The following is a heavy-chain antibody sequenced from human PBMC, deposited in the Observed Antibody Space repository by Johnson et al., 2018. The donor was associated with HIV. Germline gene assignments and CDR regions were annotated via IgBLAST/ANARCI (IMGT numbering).Heavy chain of an antibody. CDR1: GFTFSSYA. CDR3: ARTEIITFGGVIVLGGAFDI. Sequence: QMQLVESGGGVVQPGRSLRLSCAASGFTFSSYAMHWVRQAPGKGLEWVAVISYDGSNKYYADSLKGRFTISRDNSKNTLYLQMNSLRAEDTAVYYCARTEIITFGGVIVLGGAFDIWGQGTMVTVSS. V-gene: IGHV3-30-3*01. CDR2: ISYDGSNK. D-gene: IGHD3-16*02. J-gene: IGHJ3*02.